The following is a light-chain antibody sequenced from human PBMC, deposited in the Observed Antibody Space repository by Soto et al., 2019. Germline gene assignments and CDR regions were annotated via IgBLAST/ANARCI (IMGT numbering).Light chain of an antibody. CDR3: QQCAYSPRT. V-gene: IGKV3-20*01. J-gene: IGKJ1*01. Sequence: EIVLTQSPDSPSLSPGERATLSCRASQNIDNNYLVWYQQRPGLAPRLLIYDASVRATGIPDRFSGSGSGTDFTLSISRLEPEDFAVYYCQQCAYSPRTFGQGTKVEVK. CDR2: DAS. CDR1: QNIDNNY.